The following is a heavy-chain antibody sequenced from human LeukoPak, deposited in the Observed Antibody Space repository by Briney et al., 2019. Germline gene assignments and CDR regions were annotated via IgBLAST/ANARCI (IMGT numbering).Heavy chain of an antibody. J-gene: IGHJ4*02. Sequence: PGGSLRLSCAASGFTVSSSYMSWVRQAPGKGLEWVSVIYSGGSTYYADSLKGRFTISRDISKNTLYLQMNSLRAEDTAVYYCARDQDFWSGYFFDYWGQGTLVTVSS. D-gene: IGHD3-3*01. V-gene: IGHV3-66*01. CDR1: GFTVSSSY. CDR3: ARDQDFWSGYFFDY. CDR2: IYSGGST.